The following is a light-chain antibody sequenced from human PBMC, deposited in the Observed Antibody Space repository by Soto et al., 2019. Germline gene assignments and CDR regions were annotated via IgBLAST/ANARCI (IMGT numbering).Light chain of an antibody. CDR2: DVS. CDR3: HQCYNWPRVN. V-gene: IGKV3-11*01. CDR1: QSVSNS. Sequence: EIVLTQSPATLSLSPVERVTLFCMASQSVSNSLAWYQQTPGQPPRLLIYDVSNRATGIPARFSGSGSGTDFTLTITSLEPEDFAVYFCHQCYNWPRVNCGQGTRREI. J-gene: IGKJ5*01.